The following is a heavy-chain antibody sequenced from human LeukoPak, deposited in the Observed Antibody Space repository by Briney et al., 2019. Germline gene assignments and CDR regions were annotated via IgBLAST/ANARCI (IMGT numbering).Heavy chain of an antibody. CDR2: INPNSGGT. CDR3: ARDSPYYDTPDYYYYYYMDV. V-gene: IGHV1-2*02. CDR1: GYTFTGYY. J-gene: IGHJ6*03. Sequence: ASVKVSCKASGYTFTGYYMHWVRQAPGQGLEWMGWINPNSGGTNYAQKFQGRVTMTRDTSISTAYMELSRLRSDDTAVYYCARDSPYYDTPDYYYYYYMDVWGKGTTVTVSS. D-gene: IGHD3-22*01.